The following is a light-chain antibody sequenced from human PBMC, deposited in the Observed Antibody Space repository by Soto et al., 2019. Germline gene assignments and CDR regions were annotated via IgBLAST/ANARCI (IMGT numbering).Light chain of an antibody. J-gene: IGKJ2*01. CDR2: GAS. CDR1: QSVSSN. Sequence: EIVMTQSPATLSVSPGERATLSCRASQSVSSNLAWYQQKPGQAPRLLIYGASTRATGIPARFSGSGSGTEITLTISSLQSEDFAVYYCQQYNNWLMYTFGQGTKVEIK. V-gene: IGKV3-15*01. CDR3: QQYNNWLMYT.